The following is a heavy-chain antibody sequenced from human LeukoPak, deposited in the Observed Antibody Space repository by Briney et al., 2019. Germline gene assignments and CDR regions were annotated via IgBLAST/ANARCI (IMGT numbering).Heavy chain of an antibody. V-gene: IGHV4-39*01. Sequence: SETLSLTCTVSGGSISSSSYYWGWLRQPPGKGLEWIGSIYYSGSTYYNPSLKRRVTISVDTSKNQFSLKLSSVTAADTAVYYCARRVVAGTTVDFWGQGNLVTVSS. D-gene: IGHD1-1*01. CDR1: GGSISSSSYY. CDR2: IYYSGST. CDR3: ARRVVAGTTVDF. J-gene: IGHJ4*02.